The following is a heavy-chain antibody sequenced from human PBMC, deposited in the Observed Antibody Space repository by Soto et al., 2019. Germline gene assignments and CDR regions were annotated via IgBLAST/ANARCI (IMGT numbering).Heavy chain of an antibody. J-gene: IGHJ6*02. D-gene: IGHD6-13*01. V-gene: IGHV1-18*01. CDR2: ISAYNGNT. CDR1: GYTFTSYG. Sequence: ASVKVSCKASGYTFTSYGISWVRQAPGQGLEWMGWISAYNGNTNYAQKLQGRVTMTTDTSTSTAYMELRSLRSDDTAVYYCARFSYSSSWVGVWYYYYGMDVWGQGTTVTAP. CDR3: ARFSYSSSWVGVWYYYYGMDV.